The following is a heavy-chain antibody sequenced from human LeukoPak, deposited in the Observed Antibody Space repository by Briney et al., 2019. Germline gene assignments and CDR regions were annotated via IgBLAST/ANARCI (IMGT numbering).Heavy chain of an antibody. CDR3: ARGIYGDYDDY. CDR1: GFTVSSNY. J-gene: IGHJ4*02. D-gene: IGHD4-17*01. V-gene: IGHV3-66*01. CDR2: IYSGGST. Sequence: GGSLRLSCVASGFTVSSNYMSWVRQAPGKGLEWVSVIYSGGSTYYADSVKGRFTISRGNSKNTLYLQMNSLRAEDTAVYYCARGIYGDYDDYWGQGTLVTVSS.